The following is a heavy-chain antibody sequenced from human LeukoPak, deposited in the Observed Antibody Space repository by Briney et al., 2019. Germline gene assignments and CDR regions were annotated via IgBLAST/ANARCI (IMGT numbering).Heavy chain of an antibody. CDR1: GGSFSGYY. J-gene: IGHJ5*02. V-gene: IGHV4-34*01. CDR2: ITHSGST. Sequence: SETLSLTCAVYGGSFSGYYWSWICQPPGKGLEWIGEITHSGSTNYNPSLKSRVTISVDTSKNQFSLKLSSVTAADTAVYYCARGWFDPWGQGTLVTVSS. CDR3: ARGWFDP.